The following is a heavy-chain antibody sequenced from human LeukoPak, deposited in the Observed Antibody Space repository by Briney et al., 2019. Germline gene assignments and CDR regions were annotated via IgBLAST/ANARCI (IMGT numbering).Heavy chain of an antibody. Sequence: GGSLRLSCAASGFTFSSYGMHWVRQAPGKGLEWVAFIRYDGSNKYYADSVKGRFTISRDNSKNTLYLQMNSLRAEDTAVYYCALGYSYGNSFDYWGQGTLVTVSS. CDR3: ALGYSYGNSFDY. CDR2: IRYDGSNK. J-gene: IGHJ4*02. D-gene: IGHD5-18*01. CDR1: GFTFSSYG. V-gene: IGHV3-30*02.